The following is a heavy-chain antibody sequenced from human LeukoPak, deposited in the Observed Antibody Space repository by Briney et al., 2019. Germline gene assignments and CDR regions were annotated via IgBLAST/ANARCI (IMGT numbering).Heavy chain of an antibody. D-gene: IGHD2-2*01. J-gene: IGHJ4*02. CDR1: GYTFTSYY. Sequence: ASVKVSCKASGYTFTSYYMRWVRQAPGQGLEWIGLINPSGGSTIYAQKFQGRVTINRDTSTSTVYMELNSLRSEDTAVYYCARDWYDSSTSCKVEYCWGQGILVSV. CDR2: INPSGGST. V-gene: IGHV1-46*01. CDR3: ARDWYDSSTSCKVEYC.